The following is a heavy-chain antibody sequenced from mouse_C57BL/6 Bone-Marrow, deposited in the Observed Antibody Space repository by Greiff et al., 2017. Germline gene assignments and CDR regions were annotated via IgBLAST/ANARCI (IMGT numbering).Heavy chain of an antibody. CDR3: AWVYGNFFAY. J-gene: IGHJ3*01. CDR1: GFTFSSYA. D-gene: IGHD2-1*01. Sequence: EVKLMESGGGLVKPGGSLKLSCAASGFTFSSYAMSWVRQSPEKRLEWVAEISSGGSYTYYPDTVPGRFTISRDNAKNTLYLEMSSLRSEDTAMYYCAWVYGNFFAYWGQGTLVTVSA. V-gene: IGHV5-9-4*01. CDR2: ISSGGSYT.